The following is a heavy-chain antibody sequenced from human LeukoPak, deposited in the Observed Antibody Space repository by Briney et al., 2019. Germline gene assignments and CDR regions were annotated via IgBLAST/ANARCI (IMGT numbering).Heavy chain of an antibody. J-gene: IGHJ3*02. Sequence: ASVKVSCKASGYTFTSYYMHWVRQAPGPGLEWMGITNPSGGSTSYAQKFQGRVTMTRDTSTSTVYMELSSLRSEDTAVYYCARDRPYYYDSSGSRSDAFDIWGQGTMVTVSS. D-gene: IGHD3-22*01. CDR1: GYTFTSYY. CDR2: TNPSGGST. V-gene: IGHV1-46*01. CDR3: ARDRPYYYDSSGSRSDAFDI.